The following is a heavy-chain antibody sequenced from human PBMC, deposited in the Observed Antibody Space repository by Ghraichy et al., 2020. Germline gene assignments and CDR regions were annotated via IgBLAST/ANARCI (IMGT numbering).Heavy chain of an antibody. CDR2: IYYSGST. J-gene: IGHJ4*02. CDR3: AHMVRGDLFDY. V-gene: IGHV4-59*01. CDR1: GGSISSYY. Sequence: SETLSLTCTVSGGSISSYYWSWIRQPPGKGLEWIGYIYYSGSTNYNPSLKSRVTISVDTSKNQFSLKLSSVTAADTAVYYCAHMVRGDLFDYWGQGTLVTVSS. D-gene: IGHD3-10*01.